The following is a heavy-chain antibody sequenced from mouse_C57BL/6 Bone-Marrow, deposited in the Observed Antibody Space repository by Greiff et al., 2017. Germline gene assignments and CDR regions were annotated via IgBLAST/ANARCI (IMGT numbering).Heavy chain of an antibody. CDR1: GFTFSSYA. CDR2: ISDGGSYT. J-gene: IGHJ2*01. CDR3: ARGGGYEGYYFDY. Sequence: EVQVVESGGGLVKPGGSLKLSCAASGFTFSSYAMSWVRQTPEKRLEWVATISDGGSYTYYPDNVKGRFTISRDNAKNNLYLQMSHLKSEDTAMYYCARGGGYEGYYFDYWGQGTTLTVSS. V-gene: IGHV5-4*01. D-gene: IGHD2-2*01.